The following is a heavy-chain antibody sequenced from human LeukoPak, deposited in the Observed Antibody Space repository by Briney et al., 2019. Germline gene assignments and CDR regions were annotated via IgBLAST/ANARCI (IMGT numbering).Heavy chain of an antibody. CDR3: AERGVVIRVILVGFHKEAYYFDS. CDR2: ISDSGGRT. V-gene: IGHV3-23*01. D-gene: IGHD3-22*01. J-gene: IGHJ4*02. Sequence: GGSLRLSCAVSGITLSNYGMSWVRQAPGKGLEWVAGISDSGGRTNYADSVKGRFTISRDNPKNTLYLQMNSLRAEDTAVYFCAERGVVIRVILVGFHKEAYYFDSWGQGALVTVSS. CDR1: GITLSNYG.